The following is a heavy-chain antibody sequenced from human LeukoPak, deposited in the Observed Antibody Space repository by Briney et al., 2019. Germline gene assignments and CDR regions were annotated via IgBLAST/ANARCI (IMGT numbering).Heavy chain of an antibody. CDR1: GDSISNTNYY. CDR3: AASEGKYASGWYASYYFDS. D-gene: IGHD6-19*01. CDR2: VYYGGTT. J-gene: IGHJ4*02. V-gene: IGHV4-39*01. Sequence: PSATLSLTCTVSGDSISNTNYYWDWVRQPPGKGLEWIGNVYYGGTTYDTPSLKSRVTISVDSSKNQFSLKLRSVTAADTGVYYCAASEGKYASGWYASYYFDSWGRGTLVAVST.